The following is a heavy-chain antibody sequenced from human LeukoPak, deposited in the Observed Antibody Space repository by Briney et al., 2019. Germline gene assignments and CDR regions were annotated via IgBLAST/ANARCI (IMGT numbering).Heavy chain of an antibody. J-gene: IGHJ5*02. CDR2: INPDGGA. D-gene: IGHD2-15*01. CDR3: ARGPPEYCSGGSCYSGRSWIDP. CDR1: GYIFTGYY. V-gene: IGHV1-2*02. Sequence: ASVKVSCKASGYIFTGYYINWVRQAPGQGLEWMGWINPDGGADYAQKFQGRVTMTRDTSISTAYMALSRLRSDDTAVYYCARGPPEYCSGGSCYSGRSWIDPWGQGTLVTVSS.